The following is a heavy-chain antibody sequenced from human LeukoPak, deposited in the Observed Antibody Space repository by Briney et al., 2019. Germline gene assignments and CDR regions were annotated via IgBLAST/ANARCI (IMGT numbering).Heavy chain of an antibody. V-gene: IGHV1-18*01. CDR3: ARDRVGGYFDWLFPFDY. J-gene: IGHJ4*02. CDR1: GGTFSSYA. CDR2: ISAYNGNT. Sequence: ASVKVSCKASGGTFSSYAISWVRQAPGQGLEWMGWISAYNGNTNYAQKLQGRVTMTTDTSTSTAYMELRSLRSDDTAVYYCARDRVGGYFDWLFPFDYWGQGTLVTVSS. D-gene: IGHD3-9*01.